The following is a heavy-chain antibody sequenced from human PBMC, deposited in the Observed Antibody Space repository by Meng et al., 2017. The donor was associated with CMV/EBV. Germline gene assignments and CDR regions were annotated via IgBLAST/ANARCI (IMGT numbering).Heavy chain of an antibody. V-gene: IGHV2-26*01. CDR2: IFSNGEK. Sequence: SGPTLVKPTETLTLTCTVSGFSLSNARMGVSWIRQPPGKALEWLAHIFSNGEKSYSTPLKSRLTISKHTSKSQVVLTMTNMDPVDTATYYCARIGILYYYYGMDVWGQGTTVTVSS. J-gene: IGHJ6*02. CDR3: ARIGILYYYYGMDV. CDR1: GFSLSNARMG.